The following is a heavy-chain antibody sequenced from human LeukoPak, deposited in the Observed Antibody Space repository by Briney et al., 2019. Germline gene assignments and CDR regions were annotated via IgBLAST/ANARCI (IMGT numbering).Heavy chain of an antibody. CDR2: IYYSGST. J-gene: IGHJ4*02. CDR3: ASARSDQLRYFDY. D-gene: IGHD3-9*01. V-gene: IGHV4-59*01. Sequence: SETLSLTCTVSGGSISSYYWSWIRQPPGKGLEWNGYIYYSGSTNYNPSLKSRVTISVDTSKNQFSLKLSSVTAADSAVYYCASARSDQLRYFDYWGQGTLVTVSS. CDR1: GGSISSYY.